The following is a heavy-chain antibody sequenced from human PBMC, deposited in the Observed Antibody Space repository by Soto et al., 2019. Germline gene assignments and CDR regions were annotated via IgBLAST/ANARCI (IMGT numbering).Heavy chain of an antibody. CDR2: INHSGST. Sequence: PSETLSLTCAVYGGSFSGYYWSWIRQPPGKGLEWIGEINHSGSTNYNPSLKSRVTISVDTSKNQFSLKLSSVTAADTAVYYCARERRITMIVVSRAAFDIWGQGTMVTV. D-gene: IGHD3-22*01. J-gene: IGHJ3*02. CDR1: GGSFSGYY. V-gene: IGHV4-34*01. CDR3: ARERRITMIVVSRAAFDI.